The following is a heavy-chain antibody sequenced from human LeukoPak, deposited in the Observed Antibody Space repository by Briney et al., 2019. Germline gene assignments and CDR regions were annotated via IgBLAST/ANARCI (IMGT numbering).Heavy chain of an antibody. J-gene: IGHJ4*02. Sequence: GESLKISCKGPGYSFTSYWIGWVRQMPGKGLEWMGIIYPGDSDTRYSPSFQGQVTISADKSISTAYLQWSSLKASDTAMYYCARATVQYCSSTSCSTHRYFDYWGQGTLVTVSS. V-gene: IGHV5-51*01. D-gene: IGHD2-2*02. CDR3: ARATVQYCSSTSCSTHRYFDY. CDR2: IYPGDSDT. CDR1: GYSFTSYW.